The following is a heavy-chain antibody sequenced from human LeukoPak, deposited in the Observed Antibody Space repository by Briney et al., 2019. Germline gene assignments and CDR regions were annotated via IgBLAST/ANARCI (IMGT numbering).Heavy chain of an antibody. CDR2: ISWNRGSI. J-gene: IGHJ2*01. D-gene: IGHD6-13*01. Sequence: GRSLRLSRSASGFTHDDYVLHGLRQPPPRGLHWVSGISWNRGSIGYADSVKRRFTISRDTAKNSLYLQMNSLRPEDTALYYCAKGGAAADNYWYFDLWGRGTLVTVSS. CDR3: AKGGAAADNYWYFDL. V-gene: IGHV3-9*01. CDR1: GFTHDDYV.